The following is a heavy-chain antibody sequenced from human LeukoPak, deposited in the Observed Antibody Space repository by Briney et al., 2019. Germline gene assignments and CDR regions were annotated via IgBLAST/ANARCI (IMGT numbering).Heavy chain of an antibody. D-gene: IGHD1-26*01. Sequence: ASVKVSCKASGGTFSSYAISWVRQAPGQGLEWMGWISAYNGNTNYAQKLQGRVTMTTDTSTSTAYMELRSLRSDDTAVYYCARGGASYRGSYSTYYYYGMDVWGQGTTVTVSS. CDR1: GGTFSSYA. CDR3: ARGGASYRGSYSTYYYYGMDV. V-gene: IGHV1-18*01. J-gene: IGHJ6*02. CDR2: ISAYNGNT.